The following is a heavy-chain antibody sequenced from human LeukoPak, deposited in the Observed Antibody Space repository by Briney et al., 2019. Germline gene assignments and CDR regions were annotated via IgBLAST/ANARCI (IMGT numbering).Heavy chain of an antibody. CDR1: GGSISSYY. CDR3: ARMFTEYQLFNWFDP. D-gene: IGHD2-2*01. V-gene: IGHV4-59*08. J-gene: IGHJ5*02. CDR2: IYYSGST. Sequence: PSETLSLTCTVSGGSISSYYWSWIRQPPGKGLEWIGYIYYSGSTNYNPSLKSRVTISVDTSKNQFSLKLSSVTAADTAVYYCARMFTEYQLFNWFDPWGQGTLVTVSS.